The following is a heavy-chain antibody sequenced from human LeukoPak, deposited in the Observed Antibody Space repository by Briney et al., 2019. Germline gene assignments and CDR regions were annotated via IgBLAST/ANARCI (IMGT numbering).Heavy chain of an antibody. CDR3: ARDSVPHDYGDLDYYYYYMDV. CDR1: GYTFTSYY. Sequence: ASVKVSCKASGYTFTSYYTHWVRQAPGQGLEWMGIINPSGGSTSYAQKFQGRVTMTRDTSTSTVYMELSSLRSEDTAVYYCARDSVPHDYGDLDYYYYYMDVWGKGTTVTISS. J-gene: IGHJ6*03. CDR2: INPSGGST. D-gene: IGHD4-17*01. V-gene: IGHV1-46*01.